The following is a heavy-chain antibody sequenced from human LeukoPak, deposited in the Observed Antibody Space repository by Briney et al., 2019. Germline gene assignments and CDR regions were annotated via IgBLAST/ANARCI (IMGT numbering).Heavy chain of an antibody. CDR1: GFTFSSYA. Sequence: PGGSLRLSCAASGFTFSSYAMHWVRQAPGKGLEYVSAISSNGGSTYYANSVKGRFTISRDNSKNTLYLQMGSLRAEDMAVYYCARGCSGGSCYVYWGQGTLVTVSP. V-gene: IGHV3-64*01. D-gene: IGHD2-15*01. CDR3: ARGCSGGSCYVY. CDR2: ISSNGGST. J-gene: IGHJ4*02.